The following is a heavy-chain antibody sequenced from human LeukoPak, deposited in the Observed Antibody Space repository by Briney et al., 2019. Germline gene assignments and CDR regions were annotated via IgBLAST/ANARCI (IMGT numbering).Heavy chain of an antibody. Sequence: ISSSGDSTYYADSVKGRFTISRDNSKNTLYLQMNSLRAEDTAVYYCAGRRSSSSPLACAFDIWGQGTMVTVSS. V-gene: IGHV3-23*01. CDR3: AGRRSSSSPLACAFDI. D-gene: IGHD6-6*01. CDR2: ISSSGDST. J-gene: IGHJ3*02.